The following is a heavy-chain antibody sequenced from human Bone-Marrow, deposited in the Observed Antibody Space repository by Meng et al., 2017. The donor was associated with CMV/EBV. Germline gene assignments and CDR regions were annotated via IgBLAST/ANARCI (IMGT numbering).Heavy chain of an antibody. CDR1: GGSISSSNW. D-gene: IGHD3-22*01. Sequence: SETLSLTCAVSGGSISSSNWWSWVRQPPGKGLEWIGEIYHSGSTNYNPSLKSRVTISVDKSKNQFSLKLSSVTAADTAVYYCARGKPTYYYDSSGPAPSQSHLDYFDYWGQGTLVTVYS. V-gene: IGHV4-4*02. CDR2: IYHSGST. J-gene: IGHJ4*02. CDR3: ARGKPTYYYDSSGPAPSQSHLDYFDY.